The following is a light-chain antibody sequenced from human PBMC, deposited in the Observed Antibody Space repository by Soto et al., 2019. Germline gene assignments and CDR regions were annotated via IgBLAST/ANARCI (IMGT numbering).Light chain of an antibody. V-gene: IGKV3-15*01. CDR3: HQFEIWARIT. CDR2: DAS. J-gene: IGKJ5*01. CDR1: QSISSN. Sequence: IVLKHSPDGMSVSAGERANLSCRASQSISSNLVWYQQKPGQGPRLLIYDASTRATGIPGRFCSSGSATEFTLTISSLKSQHFAVSDCHQFEIWARITSAQGTQLEIK.